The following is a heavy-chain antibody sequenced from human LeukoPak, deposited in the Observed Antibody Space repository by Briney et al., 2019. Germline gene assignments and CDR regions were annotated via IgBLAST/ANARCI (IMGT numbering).Heavy chain of an antibody. V-gene: IGHV1-69*13. CDR2: IIPIFGTA. J-gene: IGHJ5*02. CDR1: GGTFSSYA. CDR3: ARDGHSSSWYTWFDP. Sequence: SVKVSFKASGGTFSSYAISWVRQAPGQGLEWMGGIIPIFGTANYAQKFQGRVTITADESTSTAYMELSSLRSEDTAVYYCARDGHSSSWYTWFDPWGQGTLVTVSS. D-gene: IGHD6-13*01.